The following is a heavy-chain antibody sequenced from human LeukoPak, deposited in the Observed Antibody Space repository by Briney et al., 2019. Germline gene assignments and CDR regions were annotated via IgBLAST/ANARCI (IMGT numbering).Heavy chain of an antibody. Sequence: GGSLRLSCAASGFTFSSYDMSWVRQAPGKGLEWVSYISSSGSTIYYADSVKGRFTISRDNAKNSLYLQMNSLRAEDTAVYYCARAASYYYDSSGYRWWGQGTLVTVSS. D-gene: IGHD3-22*01. CDR1: GFTFSSYD. V-gene: IGHV3-11*01. CDR2: ISSSGSTI. CDR3: ARAASYYYDSSGYRW. J-gene: IGHJ4*02.